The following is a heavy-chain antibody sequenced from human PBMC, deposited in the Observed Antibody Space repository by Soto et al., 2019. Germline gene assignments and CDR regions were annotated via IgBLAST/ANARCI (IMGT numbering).Heavy chain of an antibody. Sequence: QVQLVQSGAEVKKPGSSVKVSCKASGGTFSSYAFNWVRQAPGQGLEWMGRIIPILGIGDYAQRFQGRVTITADKSTSTCYMELSSLRSEDTAVYYCARNPRAVAAMHMDVWGKGTMVTVSS. D-gene: IGHD6-19*01. J-gene: IGHJ6*03. CDR3: ARNPRAVAAMHMDV. V-gene: IGHV1-69*04. CDR1: GGTFSSYA. CDR2: IIPILGIG.